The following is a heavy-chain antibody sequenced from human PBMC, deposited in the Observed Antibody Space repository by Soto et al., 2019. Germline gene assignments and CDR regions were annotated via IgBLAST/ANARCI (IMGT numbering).Heavy chain of an antibody. V-gene: IGHV4-39*01. CDR3: ARPYTAFRGSYGMDV. D-gene: IGHD3-16*01. CDR1: GGSIISSSYY. Sequence: SETLSLTCTVSGGSIISSSYYWGWIRQPPGKGLEWIGSIYYSGSTYYNPSLKSRVTISVDTSKNQFSLKLSSVTAADTAVYYCARPYTAFRGSYGMDVWGQGTTVTVSS. CDR2: IYYSGST. J-gene: IGHJ6*02.